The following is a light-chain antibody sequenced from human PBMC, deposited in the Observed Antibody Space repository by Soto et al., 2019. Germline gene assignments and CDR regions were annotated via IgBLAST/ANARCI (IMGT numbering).Light chain of an antibody. J-gene: IGKJ1*01. CDR3: QPYKRYPWT. Sequence: DIQMTQSPSTLSASVGDRVTITCRASQSISSWLAWYQQKPGKAPKLLIYKASSLESGVPSRFSGSGSGTEFTLTISSLQPDDFATYCFQPYKRYPWTFVQGNKVEIK. V-gene: IGKV1-5*03. CDR2: KAS. CDR1: QSISSW.